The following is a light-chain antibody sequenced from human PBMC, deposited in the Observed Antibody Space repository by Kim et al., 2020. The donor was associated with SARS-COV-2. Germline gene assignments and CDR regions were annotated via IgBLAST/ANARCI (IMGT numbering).Light chain of an antibody. Sequence: ASGGDTVTMTCRASQDIGNHLGWYQQKPGKVPELLIYEASTLQSGGPSRCSGRGSGTDFTLTISSLQPEDVATYYCQRYGNAPLTFGGGTKVEIK. CDR2: EAS. V-gene: IGKV1-27*01. CDR3: QRYGNAPLT. J-gene: IGKJ4*01. CDR1: QDIGNH.